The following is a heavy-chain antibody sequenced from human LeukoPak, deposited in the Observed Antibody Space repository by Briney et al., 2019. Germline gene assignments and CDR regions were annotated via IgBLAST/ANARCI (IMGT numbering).Heavy chain of an antibody. Sequence: GGSLRLSCAASGFTFSSYGMHWVRQAPGKGLEWVAFIRYDGSNKYYADSVKGRFTISRDNSKNTLYLQMNSLRAEDTAAYYCAKMSYDFWSGFGYWGQGTLVTVSS. CDR2: IRYDGSNK. V-gene: IGHV3-30*02. D-gene: IGHD3-3*01. CDR1: GFTFSSYG. J-gene: IGHJ4*02. CDR3: AKMSYDFWSGFGY.